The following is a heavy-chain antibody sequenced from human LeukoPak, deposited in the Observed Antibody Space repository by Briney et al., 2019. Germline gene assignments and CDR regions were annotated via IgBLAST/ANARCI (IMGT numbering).Heavy chain of an antibody. D-gene: IGHD4-23*01. J-gene: IGHJ4*02. CDR2: IYPGDSDT. Sequence: KVSCKASGGTFSSYAISWVRQMPGKGLEWMGIIYPGDSDTRYSPSFQGQVTISADKSISTAYLQWSSLKASDTAMYYCARQPQTTVVTPGDDYWGQGTLVTVSS. CDR3: ARQPQTTVVTPGDDY. V-gene: IGHV5-51*01. CDR1: GGTFSSYA.